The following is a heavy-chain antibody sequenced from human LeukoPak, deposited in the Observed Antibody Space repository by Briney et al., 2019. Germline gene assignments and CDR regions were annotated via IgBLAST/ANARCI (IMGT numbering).Heavy chain of an antibody. V-gene: IGHV4-30-4*08. D-gene: IGHD3-22*01. Sequence: TLSLTCTVSGGSITSGDYYCSWIRQPPGKGLEWIGYIYYSGSAYYNPSLKSRVTISLDTSKNQFSLRLSSVTAADTAVYYCATKSGYYYNFDYWGQGNLVTVSS. J-gene: IGHJ4*02. CDR1: GGSITSGDYY. CDR3: ATKSGYYYNFDY. CDR2: IYYSGSA.